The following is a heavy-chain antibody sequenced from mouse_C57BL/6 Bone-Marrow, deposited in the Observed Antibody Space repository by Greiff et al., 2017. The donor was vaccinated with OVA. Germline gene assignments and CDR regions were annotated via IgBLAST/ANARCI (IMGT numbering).Heavy chain of an antibody. CDR1: GFTFSNYW. J-gene: IGHJ1*03. CDR2: IRLKSDNYAT. D-gene: IGHD1-1*01. CDR3: TTSNRLYYYGSSYVKWYFDV. V-gene: IGHV6-3*01. Sequence: EVKLVESGGGLVQPGGSMKLSCVASGFTFSNYWMNWVRQSPEKGLEWVAQIRLKSDNYATHYAESVKGRFTISRDDSKSSVYLQMNNLRAEDTGIYYCTTSNRLYYYGSSYVKWYFDVWGTGTTVTVSS.